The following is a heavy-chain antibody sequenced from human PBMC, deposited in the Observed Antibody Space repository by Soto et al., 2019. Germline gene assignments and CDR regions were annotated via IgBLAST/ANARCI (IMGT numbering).Heavy chain of an antibody. CDR3: VKATSAAPFGYYGMGV. Sequence: GGSLRLSCAASEFTFSRYAMYWVRQAPGKGLEWVSAISGAGDKTFYAEPVRGRFTISRDNSENTLFLQMNSLRAEDTAIYYCVKATSAAPFGYYGMGVWGQGTTVTVSS. CDR2: ISGAGDKT. J-gene: IGHJ6*02. D-gene: IGHD3-3*01. V-gene: IGHV3-23*01. CDR1: EFTFSRYA.